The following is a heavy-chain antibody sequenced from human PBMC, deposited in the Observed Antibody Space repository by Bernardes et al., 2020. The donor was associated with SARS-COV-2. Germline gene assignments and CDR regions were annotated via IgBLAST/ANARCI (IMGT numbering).Heavy chain of an antibody. V-gene: IGHV3-53*01. Sequence: GGSLRLSCAVSGFTVSSKYMNWVRQAPGKGLEWVSVIQSGGYTNYADSVKGRFTVSRDTSENTVSLQMNSLRAEDTAVYYCVREDRSSNYYGLDVWGQGTTVTVSS. CDR2: IQSGGYT. CDR3: VREDRSSNYYGLDV. CDR1: GFTVSSKY. D-gene: IGHD6-13*01. J-gene: IGHJ6*02.